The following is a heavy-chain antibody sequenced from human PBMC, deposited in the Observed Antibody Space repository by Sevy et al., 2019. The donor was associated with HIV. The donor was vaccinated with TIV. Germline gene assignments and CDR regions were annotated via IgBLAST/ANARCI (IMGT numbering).Heavy chain of an antibody. V-gene: IGHV3-7*01. J-gene: IGHJ6*02. CDR2: IKQDGSEK. D-gene: IGHD3-3*01. Sequence: GGSLRLSCAASGFTFSSYWMSWVRQAPGKGLEWVANIKQDGSEKYYVDSVKGRFTSSRDNAKNSLYLKMNGLRAEDTVVYYCARHVGRGYDFWSGYPYDYYYGMDVWGQGTTVTVSS. CDR3: ARHVGRGYDFWSGYPYDYYYGMDV. CDR1: GFTFSSYW.